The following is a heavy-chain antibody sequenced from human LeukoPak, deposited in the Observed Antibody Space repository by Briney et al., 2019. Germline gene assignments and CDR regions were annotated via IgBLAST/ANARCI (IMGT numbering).Heavy chain of an antibody. CDR2: MNPNSGNT. J-gene: IGHJ3*02. CDR3: ARDMFAVHYRGRSGAFDI. V-gene: IGHV1-8*01. D-gene: IGHD3-10*02. CDR1: GYTFTSYD. Sequence: ASVKVSCKASGYTFTSYDINWVRQATGQGLEWMGWMNPNSGNTGYAQKFQGRVTMNRNTSISTAYMELSSLRSEDTAVYYCARDMFAVHYRGRSGAFDIWGQGTMVTVSS.